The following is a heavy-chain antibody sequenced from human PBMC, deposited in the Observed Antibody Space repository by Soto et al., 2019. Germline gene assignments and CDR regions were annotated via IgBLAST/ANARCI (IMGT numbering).Heavy chain of an antibody. D-gene: IGHD1-26*01. V-gene: IGHV4-31*03. CDR2: IYYTGST. J-gene: IGHJ3*02. CDR1: GGSISSGGYY. CDR3: ARHLRVGAGIALDI. Sequence: SETLSLTCTVSGGSISSGGYYWSWIRQHPGKGLEWIGYIYYTGSTNYNPSHKSRVSLSVDTSTNHLSLHLSSVTAADTAVYYCARHLRVGAGIALDIWGQGTTVTVSS.